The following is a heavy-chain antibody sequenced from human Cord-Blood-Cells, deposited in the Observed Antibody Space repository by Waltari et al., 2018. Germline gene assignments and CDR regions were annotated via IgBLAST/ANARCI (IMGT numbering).Heavy chain of an antibody. CDR2: IYTSGST. Sequence: QVQLQESGPGLVKPSETLSLTCTVSGGSISSYYWRWIRQPAGKGLEWIGRIYTSGSTNYNPSLKIRVTMSVDTSKNQFSLKLSSVTAADTAVYYCARDGDDSSGYYFDYWGQGTLVTVSS. D-gene: IGHD3-22*01. J-gene: IGHJ4*02. V-gene: IGHV4-4*07. CDR3: ARDGDDSSGYYFDY. CDR1: GGSISSYY.